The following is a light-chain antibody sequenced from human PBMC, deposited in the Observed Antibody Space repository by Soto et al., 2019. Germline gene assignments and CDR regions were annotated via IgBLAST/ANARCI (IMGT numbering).Light chain of an antibody. J-gene: IGKJ1*01. CDR2: GAS. CDR3: QQYGSSSWT. Sequence: DIVLTQSRGSLSLPPGKRDDLACRSSQRTSSSYLAWYQQRPGQAHSLLIYGASSRATGIPDRFSGSGSGTEFTLTISRLEPEEFAVYYCQQYGSSSWTVGEGTKVDIK. CDR1: QRTSSSY. V-gene: IGKV3-20*01.